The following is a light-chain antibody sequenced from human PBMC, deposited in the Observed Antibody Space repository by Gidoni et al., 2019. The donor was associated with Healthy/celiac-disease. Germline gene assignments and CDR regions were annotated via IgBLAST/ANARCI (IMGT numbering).Light chain of an antibody. CDR3: QKYNSDPRT. V-gene: IGKV1-27*01. CDR1: QSISNY. J-gene: IGKJ1*01. CDR2: AAS. Sequence: DIQMPQSPYSLSASVGERVTITCRASQSISNYLAWYQQKPGKVPKLLIYAASTFQSGVPSRFRGSGAGTDFTLTISSLQPEDVATYYCQKYNSDPRTFXXXTKVEIK.